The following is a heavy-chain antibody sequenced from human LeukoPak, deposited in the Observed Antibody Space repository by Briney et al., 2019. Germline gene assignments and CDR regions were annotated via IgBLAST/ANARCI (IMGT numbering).Heavy chain of an antibody. Sequence: ASVKVSCKASGYTFTSYDINWVRQATGQGLEWMGWMNPNSGNTGYAQKFQGRVTMTRHTSISTAYMELSSLRSEDTAVYYCARVRRDYDILTGYGVYYFDYWGQGTLVAVSS. CDR1: GYTFTSYD. CDR3: ARVRRDYDILTGYGVYYFDY. CDR2: MNPNSGNT. V-gene: IGHV1-8*01. J-gene: IGHJ4*02. D-gene: IGHD3-9*01.